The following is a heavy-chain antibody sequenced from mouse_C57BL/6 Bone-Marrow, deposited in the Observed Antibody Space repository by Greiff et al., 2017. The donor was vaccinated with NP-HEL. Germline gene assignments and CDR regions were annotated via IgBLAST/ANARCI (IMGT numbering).Heavy chain of an antibody. D-gene: IGHD3-2*02. CDR3: ARVDSSGYDY. V-gene: IGHV1-66*01. J-gene: IGHJ2*01. Sequence: VQLQQSGPELVKPGASVKISCKASGYSFTSYYIHWVKQRPGQGLEWIGWIYPGSGNTTYNEKFKGKAPLTADTSSSTAYMQLSSLTSEDSAVYYCARVDSSGYDYWGQGTTLTVSS. CDR1: GYSFTSYY. CDR2: IYPGSGNT.